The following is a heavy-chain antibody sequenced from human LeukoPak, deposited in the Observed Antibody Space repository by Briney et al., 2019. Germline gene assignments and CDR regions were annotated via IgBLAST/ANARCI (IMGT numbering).Heavy chain of an antibody. CDR3: ARGSRMPRWSGYLAVRSKFDH. D-gene: IGHD3-3*01. Sequence: SETLSLTCTVSGGAISSTSYYWGWIRQPPGKGLEWIGNIYYSGSTYYNPSLKSRVTISVDTSKNQFSLKLSSVTAADTAVYYCARGSRMPRWSGYLAVRSKFDHWGQGTLVTVSS. V-gene: IGHV4-39*07. CDR2: IYYSGST. J-gene: IGHJ4*02. CDR1: GGAISSTSYY.